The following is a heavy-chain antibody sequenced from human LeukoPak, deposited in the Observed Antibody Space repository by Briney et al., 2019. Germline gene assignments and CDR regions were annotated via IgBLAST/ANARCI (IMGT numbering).Heavy chain of an antibody. V-gene: IGHV4-59*12. CDR2: IYYSGST. Sequence: PSETLSLTCTLSGGSISSYYWSWIRQPPGKGLEWIGYIYYSGSTNYNPSLKSRVTISVDTSKNQFSLKLSSVTAADTAVYYCARTRIQLWLHYFDYWGQGTLVIVSS. CDR3: ARTRIQLWLHYFDY. J-gene: IGHJ4*02. D-gene: IGHD5-18*01. CDR1: GGSISSYY.